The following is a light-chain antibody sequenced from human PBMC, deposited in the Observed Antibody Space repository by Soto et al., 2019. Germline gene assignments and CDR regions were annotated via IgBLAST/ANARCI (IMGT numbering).Light chain of an antibody. Sequence: EIVLTQSPGTLSLSPGEGATLSCRASPSVSSSYLAWYKQKPGRAPRLLIYGATSRATSIPDRLIGSGSGTEITLTISSLEPEDFAVYVGQQYGNSLSFGGGTKVEIK. CDR1: PSVSSSY. V-gene: IGKV3-20*01. CDR2: GAT. J-gene: IGKJ4*01. CDR3: QQYGNSLS.